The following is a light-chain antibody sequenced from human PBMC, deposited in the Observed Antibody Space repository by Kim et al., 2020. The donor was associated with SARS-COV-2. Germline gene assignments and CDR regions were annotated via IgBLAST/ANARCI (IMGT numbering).Light chain of an antibody. CDR3: QQYGISRRT. CDR2: GAS. CDR1: QSVSSSY. V-gene: IGKV3-20*01. J-gene: IGKJ1*01. Sequence: EIVLTQSPGTLSLSPGERATLSCRASQSVSSSYLAWYQQKPGQAPRLLIYGASSRATGIPDRFSGSGSGTDFTLTISRLEPEDFAVYYCQQYGISRRTFGHGTKVDIK.